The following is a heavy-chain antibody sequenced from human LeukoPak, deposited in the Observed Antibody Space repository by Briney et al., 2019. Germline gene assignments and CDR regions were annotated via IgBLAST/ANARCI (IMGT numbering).Heavy chain of an antibody. CDR2: ISSSSSYI. CDR1: GFTFSSYS. J-gene: IGHJ3*02. CDR3: ARDSFVVPAAMTQTDAFDI. D-gene: IGHD2-2*01. V-gene: IGHV3-21*01. Sequence: PGGSLRLSCAASGFTFSSYSTNWVRQAPGKGLEWVSSISSSSSYIYYADSVKGRFTISRDNAKNSLYLQMNSLRAEDTAVYYCARDSFVVPAAMTQTDAFDIWGQGTMVTVSS.